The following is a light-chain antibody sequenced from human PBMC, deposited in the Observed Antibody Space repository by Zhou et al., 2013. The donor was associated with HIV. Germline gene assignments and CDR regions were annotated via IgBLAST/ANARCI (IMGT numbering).Light chain of an antibody. V-gene: IGKV3D-15*01. J-gene: IGKJ3*01. CDR3: QQHSSSFT. Sequence: IVLTQSPATLSVSPGERATLSCRASQSVRSNLAWYQQKPGQAPRLLIYGASARATGIPDRFSGSGSGTEFTLTISSLEPEDFAVYYCQQHSSSFTFGPGTIVEIK. CDR2: GAS. CDR1: QSVRSN.